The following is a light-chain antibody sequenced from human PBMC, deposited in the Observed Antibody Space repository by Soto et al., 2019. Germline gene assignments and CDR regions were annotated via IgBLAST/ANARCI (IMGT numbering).Light chain of an antibody. CDR3: GTWDSSLSGGV. CDR2: ENN. J-gene: IGLJ1*01. V-gene: IGLV1-51*02. CDR1: SSNIGNNY. Sequence: QSVLTQPPSVSAAPGQKFTICCSGSSSNIGNNYVSWYQQLPGTAPKLLIYENNKRPSGIPDRFSGSKSGTSATLGITGLQTGDEADYYCGTWDSSLSGGVFGTGTKVTVL.